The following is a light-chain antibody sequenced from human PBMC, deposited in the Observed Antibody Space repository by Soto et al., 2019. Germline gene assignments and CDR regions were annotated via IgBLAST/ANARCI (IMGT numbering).Light chain of an antibody. V-gene: IGKV3-20*01. Sequence: EIVLTQSPVTLSLSPGERATLSCRASQSVSSYLAWYQQRPGQAPRLLIYGASTRATGIPDRFSGSGSGTDFTLTISRLEPEDFAVFYCQHYDSLPITFGQGTRLEIK. J-gene: IGKJ5*01. CDR1: QSVSSY. CDR3: QHYDSLPIT. CDR2: GAS.